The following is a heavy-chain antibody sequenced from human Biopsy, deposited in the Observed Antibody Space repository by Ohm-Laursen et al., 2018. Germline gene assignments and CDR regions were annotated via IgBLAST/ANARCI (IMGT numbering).Heavy chain of an antibody. V-gene: IGHV3-23*01. CDR3: VKHWGGYNFDS. D-gene: IGHD7-27*01. CDR2: IDVSEDNT. J-gene: IGHJ4*01. CDR1: GFTFNTHA. Sequence: SLRLSCAASGFTFNTHAMNWVRQAPGKGLEWVSHIDVSEDNTYYADSVRGRFTISRDNSRKMVHLQINSLRDDETAVYYCVKHWGGYNFDSWGQGTLVTVSS.